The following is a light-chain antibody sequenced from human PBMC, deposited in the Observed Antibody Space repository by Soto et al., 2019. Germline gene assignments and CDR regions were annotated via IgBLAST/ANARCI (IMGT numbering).Light chain of an antibody. CDR2: DAS. J-gene: IGKJ2*01. V-gene: IGKV1-5*01. Sequence: DIQMTQSPSTLSASVGDRVTITCRASQSISSWLAWYQQKPGKAPKLLIYDASSLESGVPSRFSGSGSGIEFTLTISSLQPDDFATYYCQQYNLFTFGQGTKLEIK. CDR3: QQYNLFT. CDR1: QSISSW.